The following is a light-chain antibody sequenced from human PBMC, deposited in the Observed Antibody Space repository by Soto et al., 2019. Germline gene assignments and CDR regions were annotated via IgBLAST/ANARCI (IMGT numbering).Light chain of an antibody. Sequence: DIQMTQSPSPLSASVGDRVTVTCRASQNIGSWVAWYQQKPGKAPNLLIYKASTLENGVPSRFSGTGSGTEFTLTIRSLQPDDFATYYCQQYSPYSARTFGQGTKVEVK. CDR2: KAS. CDR1: QNIGSW. J-gene: IGKJ1*01. CDR3: QQYSPYSART. V-gene: IGKV1-5*03.